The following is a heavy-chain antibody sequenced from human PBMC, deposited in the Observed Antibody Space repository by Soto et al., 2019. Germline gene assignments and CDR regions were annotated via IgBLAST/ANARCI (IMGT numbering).Heavy chain of an antibody. CDR3: AKSGSSGWYGWFDP. Sequence: QITLKESGPPLVKPTQTLTLTCIFPGFSLRTSGVGVGWIRQPPGKALEWLGFIYWNDDKRYSPSLKSRLTITKDTSKNQVVLTMTNMDPVDTATYYCAKSGSSGWYGWFDPWGQGTLVTVSS. J-gene: IGHJ5*02. CDR1: GFSLRTSGVG. V-gene: IGHV2-5*01. D-gene: IGHD6-19*01. CDR2: IYWNDDK.